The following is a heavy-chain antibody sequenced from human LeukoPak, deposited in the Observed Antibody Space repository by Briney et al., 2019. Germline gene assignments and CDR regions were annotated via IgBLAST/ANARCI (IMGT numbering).Heavy chain of an antibody. Sequence: SETLSLTCTVSGETISGFYWTWIRQPPGKGLEWIGYIYYSGSTNYNPSLKSRVTISVDTSNNQFSLKLSSVTAADTAVYYCARNSCPSGSCYDNRGYFDYWGQGTLVTDSS. V-gene: IGHV4-59*08. J-gene: IGHJ4*02. CDR2: IYYSGST. CDR1: GETISGFY. D-gene: IGHD2-15*01. CDR3: ARNSCPSGSCYDNRGYFDY.